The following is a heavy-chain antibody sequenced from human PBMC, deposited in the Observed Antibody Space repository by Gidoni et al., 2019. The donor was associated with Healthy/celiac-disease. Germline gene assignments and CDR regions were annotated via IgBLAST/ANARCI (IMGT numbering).Heavy chain of an antibody. D-gene: IGHD3-10*01. CDR2: IKSKTDGGTT. CDR3: TTLRITMVRGVSMR. V-gene: IGHV3-15*01. CDR1: GFTFSNAW. J-gene: IGHJ4*02. Sequence: EVQLVESGGGLVKPGGSLRLSCAASGFTFSNAWMSWVRQAPGKGLEWVGRIKSKTDGGTTDYAAPVKGRFTISRDDSKNTLYLQMNSLKTEDTAVYYCTTLRITMVRGVSMRWGQGTLVTVSS.